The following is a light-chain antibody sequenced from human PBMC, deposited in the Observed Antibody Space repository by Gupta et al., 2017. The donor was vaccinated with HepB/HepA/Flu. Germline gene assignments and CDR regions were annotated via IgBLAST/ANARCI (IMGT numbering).Light chain of an antibody. J-gene: IGKJ4*01. V-gene: IGKV4-1*01. CDR2: WAS. CDR1: QSVLYSSNNKNY. CDR3: QQYDSTPLT. Sequence: DIVMTHSPDSLAVSLGERATINCKSSQSVLYSSNNKNYLAWYQQKPGQPPKLLIYWASTRESGVPDSFSGSGSVTDFTLTISSLQAEDVAVYYCQQYDSTPLTFGGGTXVEIK.